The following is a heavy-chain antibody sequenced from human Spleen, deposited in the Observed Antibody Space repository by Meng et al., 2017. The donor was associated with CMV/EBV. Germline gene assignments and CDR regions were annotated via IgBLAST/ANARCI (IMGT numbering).Heavy chain of an antibody. Sequence: ASVKVSCKASGFTFTGYYIHWVRQAPGQGLEWMGIINPSGGSTSYAQKFQGRVTMTRDTSISTAYMELSRLRSDDTAVYYCARVKKQWLFDYWGQGTLVTVSS. V-gene: IGHV1-46*01. J-gene: IGHJ4*02. CDR2: INPSGGST. CDR3: ARVKKQWLFDY. CDR1: GFTFTGYY. D-gene: IGHD6-19*01.